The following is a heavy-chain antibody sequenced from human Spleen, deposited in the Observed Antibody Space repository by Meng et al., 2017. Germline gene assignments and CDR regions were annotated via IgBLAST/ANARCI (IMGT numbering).Heavy chain of an antibody. CDR3: ATDAPYYDSSGVMRGSAFDI. J-gene: IGHJ3*02. CDR2: INPNTDAT. V-gene: IGHV1-2*02. D-gene: IGHD3-22*01. Sequence: ASVKVSCKASGYTLTDYYMHWVRQAPGQGLEWMGWINPNTDATNYAPKFHGRVTMTRDTSISTAYMELTSLTSDDTAVYYCATDAPYYDSSGVMRGSAFDIWGQGTMVTVSS. CDR1: GYTLTDYY.